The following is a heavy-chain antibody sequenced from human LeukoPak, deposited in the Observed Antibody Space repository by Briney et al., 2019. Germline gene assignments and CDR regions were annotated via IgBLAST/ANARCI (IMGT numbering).Heavy chain of an antibody. J-gene: IGHJ4*02. CDR2: INSDGSST. CDR1: GFTFSSYW. D-gene: IGHD2-2*02. Sequence: GGSLRLSCAASGFTFSSYWMHWVRQAPGKGLVWVSRINSDGSSTSYADSVKGRFTISRDNAKNTLYLQMNSLRAEDTAVYYCARGLACSSTSCYRGFDYWGQGTLVTVSS. CDR3: ARGLACSSTSCYRGFDY. V-gene: IGHV3-74*01.